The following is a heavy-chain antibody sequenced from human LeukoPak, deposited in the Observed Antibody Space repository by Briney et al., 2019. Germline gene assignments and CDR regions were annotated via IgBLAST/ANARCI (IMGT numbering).Heavy chain of an antibody. Sequence: ASVKVSCKASGHTFTTYGISWLRQAPGQGLEWMGWISGYNGNTHYAQRVQGRVTKTTDTSTSTAYMELRSLTSDDTAVYYCARALSNIIVPVAITYWGQGTLVTVSS. J-gene: IGHJ4*02. CDR1: GHTFTTYG. V-gene: IGHV1-18*01. CDR3: ARALSNIIVPVAITY. CDR2: ISGYNGNT. D-gene: IGHD2-2*01.